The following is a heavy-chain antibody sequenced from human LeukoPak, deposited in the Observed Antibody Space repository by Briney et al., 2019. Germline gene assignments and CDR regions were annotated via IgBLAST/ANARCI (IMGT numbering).Heavy chain of an antibody. V-gene: IGHV3-11*01. CDR2: ISRSGTII. CDR3: ARDGYCSGGSCYSDY. D-gene: IGHD2-15*01. J-gene: IGHJ4*02. Sequence: GSLRLSCVDSAFTFSDYYMSWVRQAPGKGLEGVSYISRSGTIIYYADSVKGRFTIPRDNSKNTLYLQMNGLRAEDTAVYYCARDGYCSGGSCYSDYWGQGTLVTVSS. CDR1: AFTFSDYY.